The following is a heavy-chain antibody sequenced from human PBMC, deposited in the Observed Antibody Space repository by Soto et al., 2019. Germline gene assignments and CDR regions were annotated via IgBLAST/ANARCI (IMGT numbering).Heavy chain of an antibody. CDR3: AGEGVIVSDAFDI. D-gene: IGHD3-16*02. CDR2: IYSGGST. J-gene: IGHJ3*02. V-gene: IGHV3-53*04. Sequence: EVQLVESGGGLVQPGGSLRLSCAASGFTVSSNYMSWVRQAPGKGLEWVSVIYSGGSTYYADSVKGRFTISRHNSENTLYLQMNSLRAEDTAVYYCAGEGVIVSDAFDIWGQGTMVTVSS. CDR1: GFTVSSNY.